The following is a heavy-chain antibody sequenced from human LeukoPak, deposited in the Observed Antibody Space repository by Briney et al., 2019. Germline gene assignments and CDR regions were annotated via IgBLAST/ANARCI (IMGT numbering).Heavy chain of an antibody. J-gene: IGHJ5*02. CDR3: ARDRVTGYCSGGSCYRFDP. CDR2: INRSGST. D-gene: IGHD2-15*01. V-gene: IGHV4-34*01. Sequence: PSETLSLTCAVYGGSFSGYYWSWIRQPPGKGLEWIGEINRSGSTNYNPSLKSRVTISVDTSKNQFSLKLSSVTAADTAVYYCARDRVTGYCSGGSCYRFDPWGQGTLVTVSS. CDR1: GGSFSGYY.